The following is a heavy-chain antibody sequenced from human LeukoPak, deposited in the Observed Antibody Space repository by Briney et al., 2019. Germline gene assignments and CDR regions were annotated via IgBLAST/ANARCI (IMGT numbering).Heavy chain of an antibody. D-gene: IGHD2-2*01. V-gene: IGHV3-11*06. Sequence: SGGSLRLSCAASGFTFSDYYMSWIRQAPGKGLEWVSSISSSSSYTYYADSVKARFTISRDNAKNSLFLQMNSLRAEDTAVYYCATDLEVPAAKYFDYWGQGTLVTVSS. CDR2: ISSSSSYT. CDR1: GFTFSDYY. J-gene: IGHJ4*02. CDR3: ATDLEVPAAKYFDY.